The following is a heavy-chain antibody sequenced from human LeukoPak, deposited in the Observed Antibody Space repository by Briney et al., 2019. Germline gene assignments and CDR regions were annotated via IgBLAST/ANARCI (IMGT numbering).Heavy chain of an antibody. V-gene: IGHV3-30-3*01. CDR3: AKEGTGPGHWFDP. J-gene: IGHJ5*02. CDR2: ISYDGSNK. D-gene: IGHD3-10*01. CDR1: GFTFSSYA. Sequence: PGGSLRLSCAASGFTFSSYAMHWVRQAPGKGLEWVAVISYDGSNKYYADSVKGRFTISRDNSKNTLYLQMNSLRAEDTAVYYCAKEGTGPGHWFDPWGQGTLVTVSS.